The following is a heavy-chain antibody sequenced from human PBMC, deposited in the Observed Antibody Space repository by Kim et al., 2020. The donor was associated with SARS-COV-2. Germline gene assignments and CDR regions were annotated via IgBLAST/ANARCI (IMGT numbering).Heavy chain of an antibody. V-gene: IGHV4-34*01. D-gene: IGHD6-13*01. Sequence: LKSRVTISVDTSKNQFSLKLSSVTAADTAVYYCARGPQAAAGYYYYGMDVWGQGTTVTVSS. CDR3: ARGPQAAAGYYYYGMDV. J-gene: IGHJ6*02.